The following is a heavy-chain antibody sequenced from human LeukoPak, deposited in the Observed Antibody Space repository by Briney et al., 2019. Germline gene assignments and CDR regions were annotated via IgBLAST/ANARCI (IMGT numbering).Heavy chain of an antibody. CDR2: INPNSGGT. V-gene: IGHV1-2*02. Sequence: ASVEASGKASGYTFTRYYIHWVRQAPGQGLEGRGWINPNSGGTNYAQKLQGRVTMTRDTSISTAYMELSRLRSDDAAVYYCKSARITTSDWGQGTLVTVSS. J-gene: IGHJ4*02. CDR3: KSARITTSD. CDR1: GYTFTRYY. D-gene: IGHD3-10*01.